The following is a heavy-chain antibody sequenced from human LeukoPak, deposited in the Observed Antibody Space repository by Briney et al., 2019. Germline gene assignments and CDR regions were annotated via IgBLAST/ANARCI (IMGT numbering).Heavy chain of an antibody. V-gene: IGHV4-34*01. CDR3: ARRRDTSMATFDY. CDR1: GGSFSGNY. CDR2: FTHVGDT. J-gene: IGHJ4*02. D-gene: IGHD5-18*01. Sequence: PSETLSLTCAVSGGSFSGNYWTWIRQPPGKGLEWVGEFTHVGDTNYNPSLKNRVSISVDTSENQFSLRLTSVTAADTAVYYCARRRDTSMATFDYWGQGTLVTVSS.